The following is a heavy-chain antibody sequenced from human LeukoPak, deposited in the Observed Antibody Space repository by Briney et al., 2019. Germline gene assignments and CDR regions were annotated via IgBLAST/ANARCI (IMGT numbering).Heavy chain of an antibody. CDR1: GFTFNSYA. D-gene: IGHD2-15*01. CDR2: ISGSGGST. CDR3: AKDVGRYCSGGSCTPLYY. V-gene: IGHV3-23*01. J-gene: IGHJ4*02. Sequence: GGSLRLSCAASGFTFNSYAMSWVRQAPGKGLEWVSAISGSGGSTYYADSVKGRFTISRDNSKNTLYLQMNSLRAEDTAVYYCAKDVGRYCSGGSCTPLYYWGQGTLVTVSS.